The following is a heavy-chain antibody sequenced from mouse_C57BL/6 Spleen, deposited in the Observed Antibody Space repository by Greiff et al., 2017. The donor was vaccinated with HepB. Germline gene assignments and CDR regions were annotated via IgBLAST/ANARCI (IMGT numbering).Heavy chain of an antibody. V-gene: IGHV5-17*01. CDR1: GFTFSDYG. D-gene: IGHD4-1*01. J-gene: IGHJ1*03. CDR2: ISSGSSTI. Sequence: DVKLVESGGGLVKPGGSLKLSCAASGFTFSDYGMHWVRQAPEKGLEWVAYISSGSSTIYYADTVKGRFTISRDNAKNTLFLQMTSLRSEDTAMYYCVRPNWDWYFDVWGTGTTVTVSS. CDR3: VRPNWDWYFDV.